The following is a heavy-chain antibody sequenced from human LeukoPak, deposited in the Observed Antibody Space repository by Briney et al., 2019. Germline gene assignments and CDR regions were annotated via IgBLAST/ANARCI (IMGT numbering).Heavy chain of an antibody. CDR1: GFTFSSFN. CDR3: ARGQYSSSWYEWVY. D-gene: IGHD6-13*01. CDR2: ISSSSSTI. V-gene: IGHV3-48*02. Sequence: AGSLRLYCAASGFTFSSFNMNWVRQAPGKGLEWVSYISSSSSTIYYADSVKGRFTISRDNAKNSLYLQMNSLRDEDTAVYYCARGQYSSSWYEWVYWGQGTLVTVSS. J-gene: IGHJ4*02.